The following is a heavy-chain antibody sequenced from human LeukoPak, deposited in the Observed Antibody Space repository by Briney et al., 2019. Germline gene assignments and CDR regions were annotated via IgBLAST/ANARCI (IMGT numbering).Heavy chain of an antibody. V-gene: IGHV3-21*01. Sequence: SGGSLRLSCAASGLTISFSVYSMNWVPQAPGKGQESVSSIISSSSYIYYADSVKGRFTISSDNAKNSLYLQMNTLRAEDTAVYYCATSGYHYGLVDYWGQGTLVTVSS. CDR2: IISSSSYI. CDR1: GLTISFSVYS. J-gene: IGHJ4*02. CDR3: ATSGYHYGLVDY. D-gene: IGHD5-18*01.